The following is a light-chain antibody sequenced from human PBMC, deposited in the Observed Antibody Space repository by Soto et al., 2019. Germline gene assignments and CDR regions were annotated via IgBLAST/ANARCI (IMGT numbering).Light chain of an antibody. CDR3: QQRKSNLIN. Sequence: DIQLTQSPSFLSASVGDRVTITCRASQGINSYLAWYQQKPGKAPKLLIYAASTLQSGVPSRFSGSGSGTEFALTSSSLQPEDFATYYWQQRKSNLINFGKGTRPEI. CDR2: AAS. J-gene: IGKJ5*01. CDR1: QGINSY. V-gene: IGKV1-9*01.